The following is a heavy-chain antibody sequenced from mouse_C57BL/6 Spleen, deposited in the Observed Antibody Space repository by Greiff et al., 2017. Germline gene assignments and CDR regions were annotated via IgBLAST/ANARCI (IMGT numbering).Heavy chain of an antibody. CDR2: IYWDDDK. V-gene: IGHV8-12*01. CDR1: GFSLSTSGMG. Sequence: QVTLKESGPGILQSSQTLSLTCSFSGFSLSTSGMGVSWIRQPSGKGLEWLAHIYWDDDKRYNPSLKSRLTISKDTSRNQVFLKITSVDTADTATYYCARFYDGYSYYYAMDYWGQGTSGTVAS. J-gene: IGHJ4*01. D-gene: IGHD2-3*01. CDR3: ARFYDGYSYYYAMDY.